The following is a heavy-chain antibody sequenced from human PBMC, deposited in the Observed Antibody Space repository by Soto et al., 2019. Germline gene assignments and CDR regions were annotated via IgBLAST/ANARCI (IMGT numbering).Heavy chain of an antibody. J-gene: IGHJ3*02. CDR3: AKDRALLRFLEWLLDDAFDI. Sequence: QVQLVESGGGVVQPGRSLRLSCAASGFTFSSYGMHWVRQAPGKGLEWVAVISYDGSNKYYADSVKGRVTISRDNTNNTLYLQMNSLRAEDKAVYYCAKDRALLRFLEWLLDDAFDIWGQGTMVTVSS. D-gene: IGHD3-3*01. CDR2: ISYDGSNK. V-gene: IGHV3-30*18. CDR1: GFTFSSYG.